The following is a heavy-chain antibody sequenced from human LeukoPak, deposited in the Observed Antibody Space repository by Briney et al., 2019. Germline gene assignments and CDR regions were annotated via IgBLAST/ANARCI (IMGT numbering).Heavy chain of an antibody. CDR3: ARNPPYYYGSGSYYGGFDY. CDR1: GYTFTSYG. V-gene: IGHV1-18*04. Sequence: GASVKVSCKASGYTFTSYGISWVRQAPGQGLEWMGWISAYNGNTNYAQKLQGRVTMATDTSTSTAYVELRSLRSDDTAVYYCARNPPYYYGSGSYYGGFDYWGQGTLVTVSS. J-gene: IGHJ4*02. D-gene: IGHD3-10*01. CDR2: ISAYNGNT.